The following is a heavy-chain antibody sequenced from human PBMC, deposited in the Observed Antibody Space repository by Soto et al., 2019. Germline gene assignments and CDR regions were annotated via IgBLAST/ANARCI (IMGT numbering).Heavy chain of an antibody. CDR1: GGSISSSSYY. CDR3: ASYDFWSGYSHNFDY. Sequence: SETLSLTCTVSGGSISSSSYYWGWIRQPPGKGLEWIGSIYYSGSTYYNPSLKSRVTISVDTSKNQFSLKLSSVTAADTAVYYCASYDFWSGYSHNFDYWGQGTLVTVSS. CDR2: IYYSGST. D-gene: IGHD3-3*01. V-gene: IGHV4-39*01. J-gene: IGHJ4*02.